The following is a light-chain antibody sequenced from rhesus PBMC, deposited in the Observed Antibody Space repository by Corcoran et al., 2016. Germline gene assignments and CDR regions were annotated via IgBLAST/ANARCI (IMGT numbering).Light chain of an antibody. V-gene: IGKV1-22*01. J-gene: IGKJ3*01. CDR2: GAS. Sequence: DIQMTQSPSSLSVPLGDTVTITCRASQDINSWLAWYQQKSGKAPKLLIYGASNLQTGVPSRFSGSGYGTDFSLTSNSLQSEDFATYYCKQYSTRPFTFGPGTKLGIK. CDR3: KQYSTRPFT. CDR1: QDINSW.